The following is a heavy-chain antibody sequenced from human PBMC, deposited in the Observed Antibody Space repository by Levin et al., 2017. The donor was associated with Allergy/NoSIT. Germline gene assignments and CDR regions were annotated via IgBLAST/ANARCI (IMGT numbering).Heavy chain of an antibody. CDR2: ISSSSTYI. CDR3: ARDYCSGGSCYFIDY. V-gene: IGHV3-21*01. CDR1: GFTFSSYS. J-gene: IGHJ4*02. Sequence: GESLKISCAASGFTFSSYSMNWVRQAPGKGLEWVSLISSSSTYIYYADSVKGRFTVSRDNAKNSLYLQMDSLRAEDTAVYYCARDYCSGGSCYFIDYWGQGTLVTVSS. D-gene: IGHD2-15*01.